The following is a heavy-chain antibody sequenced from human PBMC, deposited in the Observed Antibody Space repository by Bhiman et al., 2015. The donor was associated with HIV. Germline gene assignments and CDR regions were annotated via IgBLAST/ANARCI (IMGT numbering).Heavy chain of an antibody. V-gene: IGHV3-33*01. CDR1: GFTFSSYG. J-gene: IGHJ6*02. CDR3: AREYAGTGYYGMDL. D-gene: IGHD6-13*01. CDR2: IWYDGTNR. Sequence: QVQLVESGGGVVQPGRSLRLSCAASGFTFSSYGMHWVRQAPGKGLEWVAVIWYDGTNRYYTDSVKGRFTISRDNFKNTLYLQINSLRAEDTGVYYCAREYAGTGYYGMDLWGQGTTVTVSS.